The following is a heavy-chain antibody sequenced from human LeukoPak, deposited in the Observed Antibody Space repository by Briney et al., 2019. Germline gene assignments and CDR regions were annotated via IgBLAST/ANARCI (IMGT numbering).Heavy chain of an antibody. CDR3: AKASEDIVVVVAATRHYFDY. D-gene: IGHD2-15*01. J-gene: IGHJ4*02. CDR1: GFTFSSYW. CDR2: ISWNSGSI. V-gene: IGHV3-9*01. Sequence: GGSLRLSCAASGFTFSSYWMHWVRQAPGKGLVWVSGISWNSGSIGYADSVKGRFTISRDNAKNSLYLQMNSLRAEDTALYYCAKASEDIVVVVAATRHYFDYWGQGTLVTVSS.